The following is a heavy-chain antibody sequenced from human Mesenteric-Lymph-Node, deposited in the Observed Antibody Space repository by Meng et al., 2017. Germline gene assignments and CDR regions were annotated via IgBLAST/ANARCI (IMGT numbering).Heavy chain of an antibody. Sequence: SETLSLTCTVSGGSISSSSYYWGWIRQPPGKGLEWIGSIYYSGSTYYNPSLKSRVTISVDTSKNQFSLKLSSVTAADTAVYYCARQLYSSGWYGEADYWGQGTLVTVSS. V-gene: IGHV4-39*07. D-gene: IGHD6-19*01. CDR2: IYYSGST. CDR1: GGSISSSSYY. J-gene: IGHJ4*02. CDR3: ARQLYSSGWYGEADY.